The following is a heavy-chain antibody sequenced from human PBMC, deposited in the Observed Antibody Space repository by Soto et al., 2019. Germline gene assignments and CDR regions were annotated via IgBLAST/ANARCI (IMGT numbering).Heavy chain of an antibody. CDR1: GFTFRNYA. CDR2: ISSNGGSA. CDR3: ARGCCSAVGCYVHYYYGFDV. J-gene: IGHJ6*02. V-gene: IGHV3-23*01. Sequence: GGSLRLSCAAAGFTFRNYAMNWVRQAPGKGLELVSSISSNGGSAYYADSVKGRFTISRDNSKNTLYLQMNSLRADDTAVYYCARGCCSAVGCYVHYYYGFDVWGQGTTVTVSS. D-gene: IGHD2-15*01.